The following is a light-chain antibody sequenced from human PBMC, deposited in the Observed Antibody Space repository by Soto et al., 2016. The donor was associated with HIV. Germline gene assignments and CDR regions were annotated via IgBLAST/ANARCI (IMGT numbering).Light chain of an antibody. Sequence: SYELTQPPSVSVAPGKTARITCGGNNIGTKSVHWYQQKSDQAPVLVVYDDSDRPSGIPERFSASNSGNTATLTISRVEAGDEADYYCQVWDSTNDHYVFGTGTKVTVL. CDR3: QVWDSTNDHYV. CDR1: NIGTKS. V-gene: IGLV3-21*03. J-gene: IGLJ1*01. CDR2: DDS.